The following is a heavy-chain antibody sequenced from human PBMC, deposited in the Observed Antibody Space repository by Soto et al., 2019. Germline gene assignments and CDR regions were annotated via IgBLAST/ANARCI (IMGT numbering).Heavy chain of an antibody. Sequence: SETLSLTCTVSGGSISSGGYYWSWIRQHPGKGLEWIGYIYYSGSTYYNPSLKSRVTISVDTSKNQFSLKLSSVTAAVTAVYYCARSADTAMANFDYWGPGTLVNVSS. J-gene: IGHJ4*02. V-gene: IGHV4-31*03. CDR2: IYYSGST. CDR3: ARSADTAMANFDY. CDR1: GGSISSGGYY. D-gene: IGHD5-18*01.